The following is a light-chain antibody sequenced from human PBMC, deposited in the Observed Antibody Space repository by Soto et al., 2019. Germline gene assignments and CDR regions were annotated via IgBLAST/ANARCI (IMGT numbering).Light chain of an antibody. V-gene: IGLV3-21*02. CDR1: NIGAKS. J-gene: IGLJ2*01. CDR2: EDS. CDR3: QVWNVHRDHPGVV. Sequence: SYELTQPPSVSVAPGQTAAIICGGDNIGAKSVHWYQQRPGQAPVLVVYEDSDRPSGIPERFSGSNSGNAATLTIRRVEAGDEADYYCQVWNVHRDHPGVVFGAGTKLTVL.